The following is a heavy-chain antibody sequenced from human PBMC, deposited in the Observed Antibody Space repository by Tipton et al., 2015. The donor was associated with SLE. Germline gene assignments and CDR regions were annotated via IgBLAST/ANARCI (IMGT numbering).Heavy chain of an antibody. Sequence: TLSLTCTVSGDSINSYYWSWIRQPPGEGLEWIGYIYYSGNTNYNPSLKSRVTISVDTSKNQFSLKLSSGTAADTAVYYCARSSSGYYVDYWGQGTLVTVSS. CDR1: GDSINSYY. J-gene: IGHJ4*02. V-gene: IGHV4-59*08. CDR2: IYYSGNT. CDR3: ARSSSGYYVDY. D-gene: IGHD3-22*01.